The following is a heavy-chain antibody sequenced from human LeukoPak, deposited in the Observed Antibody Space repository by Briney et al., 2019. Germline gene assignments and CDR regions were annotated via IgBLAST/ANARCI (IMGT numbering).Heavy chain of an antibody. CDR1: GYSISSGFY. CDR3: ATEFYDFLSGESWFDT. J-gene: IGHJ5*02. V-gene: IGHV4-38-2*02. Sequence: SETLSLTCTVSGYSISSGFYWGWSRQPPGKGLEWIGSIFHSGSTYYNPSLKSRVTISVNTSRNQFSLKLTSVTAADTAVYYCATEFYDFLSGESWFDTWGQGALVTV. D-gene: IGHD3-9*01. CDR2: IFHSGST.